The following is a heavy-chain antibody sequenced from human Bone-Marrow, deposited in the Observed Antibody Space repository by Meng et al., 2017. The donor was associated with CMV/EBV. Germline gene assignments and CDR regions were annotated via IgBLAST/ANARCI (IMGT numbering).Heavy chain of an antibody. J-gene: IGHJ4*02. V-gene: IGHV3-53*01. CDR2: IYSGGST. CDR1: GFTVSSNY. D-gene: IGHD5-18*01. Sequence: GESLKISCTVSGFTVSSNYMNWVRRAPGKGLEWVSVIYSGGSTYYADSVKGRFTISRDNSKNTVYLQMNSLRAEDTAVYYCARDLGYYYFDYWGQGTLVTVPS. CDR3: ARDLGYYYFDY.